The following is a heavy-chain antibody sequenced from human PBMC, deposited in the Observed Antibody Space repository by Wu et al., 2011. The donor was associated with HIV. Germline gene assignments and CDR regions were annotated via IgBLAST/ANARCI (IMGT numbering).Heavy chain of an antibody. CDR2: MHPNSGNT. Sequence: QVQLVQSGAEVKKPGASVKVSCKASGYTFSSYDINWVRQATGQGLEWMGWMHPNSGNTGYAQKFQDRVTMTRNTSISTAYMELSSLRSEDTAVYYCARDGSSAQLDLYYNHMDVWGKGTTVTVSS. V-gene: IGHV1-8*02. D-gene: IGHD6-6*01. J-gene: IGHJ6*03. CDR1: GYTFSSYD. CDR3: ARDGSSAQLDLYYNHMDV.